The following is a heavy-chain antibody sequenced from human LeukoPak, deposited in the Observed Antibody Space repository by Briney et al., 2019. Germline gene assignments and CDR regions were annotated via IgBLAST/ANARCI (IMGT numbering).Heavy chain of an antibody. J-gene: IGHJ4*02. D-gene: IGHD5-18*01. CDR3: VRAEGGYSVGFDY. CDR2: IIPIFGTA. CDR1: GGTFSSYA. V-gene: IGHV1-69*13. Sequence: SVKVSCKASGGTFSSYAISWVRQAPGQGLEWMGGIIPIFGTANYAQKFQGRVTITADESTSTAYMELSSLRSEDTAVYYCVRAEGGYSVGFDYWGQGTLVTVSS.